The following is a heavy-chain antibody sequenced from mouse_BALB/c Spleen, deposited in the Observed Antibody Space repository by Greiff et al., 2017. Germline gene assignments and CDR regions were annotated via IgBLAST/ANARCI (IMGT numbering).Heavy chain of an antibody. CDR3: ARGDVGAMDY. J-gene: IGHJ4*01. Sequence: QVHVKQSGAELAKPGASVKMSCKASGYTFTSYWMHWVKQRPGQGLEWIGYINPSTGYTEYNQKFKDKATLTADKSSSTAYMQLSSLTSEDSAVYYCARGDVGAMDYWGQGTSVTVSS. CDR1: GYTFTSYW. V-gene: IGHV1-7*01. CDR2: INPSTGYT. D-gene: IGHD3-3*01.